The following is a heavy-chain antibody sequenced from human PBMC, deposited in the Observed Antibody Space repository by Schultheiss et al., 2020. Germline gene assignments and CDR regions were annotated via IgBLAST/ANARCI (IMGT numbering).Heavy chain of an antibody. Sequence: SETLSLTCTVSGGSISSGGYYWSWIRQHPGKGLEWIGEINHSGRINYNLSLKSRVTISVDKSKNQFSLKLSSVTAADTAVYYCARNRPGPGMDVWGQGTTVTVSS. CDR1: GGSISSGGYY. CDR3: ARNRPGPGMDV. D-gene: IGHD1-14*01. V-gene: IGHV4-31*03. CDR2: INHSGRI. J-gene: IGHJ6*02.